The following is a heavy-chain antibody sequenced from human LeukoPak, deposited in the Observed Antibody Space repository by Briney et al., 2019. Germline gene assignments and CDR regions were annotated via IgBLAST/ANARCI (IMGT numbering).Heavy chain of an antibody. D-gene: IGHD4-11*01. CDR3: ARGHDYSMLDP. CDR2: IIPIFGTA. Sequence: ASVKVSCKASGGTFSSYAISWVRQAPGQGLEWMGGIIPIFGTANYAQKFQGRVTITTDESTSTAYMELSSLRSEDTAVYYCARGHDYSMLDPWGREPWSPSPQ. V-gene: IGHV1-69*05. J-gene: IGHJ5*02. CDR1: GGTFSSYA.